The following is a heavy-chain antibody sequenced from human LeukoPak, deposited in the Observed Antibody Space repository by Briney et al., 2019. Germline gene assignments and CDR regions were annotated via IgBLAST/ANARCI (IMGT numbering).Heavy chain of an antibody. CDR1: GGSITSYY. Sequence: SETLSLTCTVSGGSITSYYWSWIRQPPGKGLEWIGYIYYSGSTNYNPSLKSRVTISVDTSKNQFSLKLTSVTATDTAVYYCARGGGMGHYYYYMDVWGKGTTVTISS. V-gene: IGHV4-59*01. CDR3: ARGGGMGHYYYYMDV. D-gene: IGHD5-24*01. CDR2: IYYSGST. J-gene: IGHJ6*03.